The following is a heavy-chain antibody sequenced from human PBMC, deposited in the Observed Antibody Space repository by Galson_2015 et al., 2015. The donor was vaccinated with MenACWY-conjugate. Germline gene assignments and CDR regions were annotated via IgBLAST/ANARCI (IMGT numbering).Heavy chain of an antibody. CDR3: ARVVVVAGTHDYFDY. D-gene: IGHD6-19*01. V-gene: IGHV3-66*01. CDR1: GFTVSNNY. Sequence: SLRLSCAASGFTVSNNYMSWVRQAPGRGLEWISIIYSGGSTYYADSVKGRFTISRDNSKNTLYLQMNSLRAEDTAVYYCARVVVVAGTHDYFDYWGQGTLFTVSS. J-gene: IGHJ4*02. CDR2: IYSGGST.